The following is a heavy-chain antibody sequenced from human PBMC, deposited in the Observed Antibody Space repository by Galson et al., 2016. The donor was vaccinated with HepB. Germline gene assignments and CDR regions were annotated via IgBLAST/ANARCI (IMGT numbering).Heavy chain of an antibody. CDR1: GFTFNSYF. Sequence: SLRLSCAASGFTFNSYFMNWVRQAPGKGLEWVSSISSSSSYIYYADSVKGRFTISRDNAKNSLYLQMNSLRAEDTAVYYCARDRGYNWSDVSQSRHYYYGMDVWGKGTTVTVSS. V-gene: IGHV3-21*01. CDR3: ARDRGYNWSDVSQSRHYYYGMDV. CDR2: ISSSSSYI. D-gene: IGHD1-20*01. J-gene: IGHJ6*04.